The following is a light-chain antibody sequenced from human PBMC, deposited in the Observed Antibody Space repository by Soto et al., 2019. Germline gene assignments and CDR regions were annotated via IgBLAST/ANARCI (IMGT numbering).Light chain of an antibody. J-gene: IGKJ4*01. Sequence: DIQMTQSPSSLSASIGDTVTITCRASQGSSNYLAWYQQKPGRVPQLLIYAASSLQSGVPSRFSGSGSGTDFTLSISSLQPEDVATYYCQKYDSVPPTFGGGPKVQIK. CDR1: QGSSNY. CDR3: QKYDSVPPT. V-gene: IGKV1-27*01. CDR2: AAS.